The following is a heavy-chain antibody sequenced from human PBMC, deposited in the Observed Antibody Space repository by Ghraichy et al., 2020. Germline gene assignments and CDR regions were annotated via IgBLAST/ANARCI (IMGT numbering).Heavy chain of an antibody. Sequence: ASVKVSCKASGYTFSGYYIHWVRQAPGQGLEWLGWINPKSGGTNYAQKFQGWVTMSRDTSISTAYMELSRLTSDDTAVYYCARDGSYSGSSGGMDVWGQGTPVTVSS. CDR3: ARDGSYSGSSGGMDV. V-gene: IGHV1-2*04. J-gene: IGHJ6*02. D-gene: IGHD1-26*01. CDR1: GYTFSGYY. CDR2: INPKSGGT.